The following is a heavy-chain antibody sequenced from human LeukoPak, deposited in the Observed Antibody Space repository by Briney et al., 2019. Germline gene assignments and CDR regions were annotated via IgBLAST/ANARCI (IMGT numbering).Heavy chain of an antibody. V-gene: IGHV5-51*01. CDR3: ARHGYFGY. Sequence: GESLKISCKGSGYSFTNYWIGWVRQMPGKGLEWMGIIYPDDSETKYSPSFQGQVTISADKSINTAYLQWSSLKASDTAMYYCARHGYFGYWGQGTLVTVSS. CDR1: GYSFTNYW. CDR2: IYPDDSET. J-gene: IGHJ4*02.